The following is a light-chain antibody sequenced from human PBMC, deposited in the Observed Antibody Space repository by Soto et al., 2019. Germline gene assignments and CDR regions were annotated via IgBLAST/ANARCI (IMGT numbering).Light chain of an antibody. CDR2: NNN. CDR3: SSWDDSLNARGV. V-gene: IGLV1-44*01. J-gene: IGLJ3*02. CDR1: RSNIGNNA. Sequence: QSVLTQPPSASGTPGQRVTISCSGSRSNIGNNAVSWYQQLPGTAPKLLIYNNNQRPSGVPDRFCGSKSGTSASPAISGLQSEDEAEYYCSSWDDSLNARGVFGGGTKLTVL.